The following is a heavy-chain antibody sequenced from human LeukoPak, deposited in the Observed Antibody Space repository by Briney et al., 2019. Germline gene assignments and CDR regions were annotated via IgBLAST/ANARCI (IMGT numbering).Heavy chain of an antibody. CDR1: GYTFTSYG. V-gene: IGHV1-69*10. Sequence: ASVKVSRKASGYTFTSYGISWVRQAPGQGLEWMGWIIPILGIANYAQKFQGRVTITADKSTSTAYMELSSLRSEDTAVYYCARATTRDAFDIWGQGTMVTVSS. CDR3: ARATTRDAFDI. J-gene: IGHJ3*02. D-gene: IGHD1-26*01. CDR2: IIPILGIA.